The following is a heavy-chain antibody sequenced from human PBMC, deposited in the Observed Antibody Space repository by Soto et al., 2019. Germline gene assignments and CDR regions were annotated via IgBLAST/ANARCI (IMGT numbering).Heavy chain of an antibody. V-gene: IGHV3-7*01. D-gene: IGHD5-12*01. CDR1: GFTFSGYW. Sequence: GGSLRLSCAASGFTFSGYWMSWVRQAPGKGLEWVANIKQDGSDKYYVDSVRGRFTISRDNAKNSLYLQLSSLRAEDTSVYYCARGRSGYARNYSYYYYMDVWGRGTTVTVSS. J-gene: IGHJ6*03. CDR3: ARGRSGYARNYSYYYYMDV. CDR2: IKQDGSDK.